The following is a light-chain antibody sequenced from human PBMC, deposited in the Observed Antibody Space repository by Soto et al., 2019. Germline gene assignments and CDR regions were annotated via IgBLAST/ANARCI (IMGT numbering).Light chain of an antibody. Sequence: DIQMTQSPSSLSASVGDRVTITCRASQSISSYLNWYQQKPGKAPKLLIYAASSLQSGVPSRFSCSGYGTDFTLTISSLQPEDFATYYCQQSYSTPQITFGEGTRLEI. V-gene: IGKV1-39*01. J-gene: IGKJ5*01. CDR2: AAS. CDR1: QSISSY. CDR3: QQSYSTPQIT.